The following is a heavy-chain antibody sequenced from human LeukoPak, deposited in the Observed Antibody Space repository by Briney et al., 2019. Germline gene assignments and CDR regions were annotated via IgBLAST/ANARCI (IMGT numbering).Heavy chain of an antibody. CDR2: ISGSGGTT. Sequence: PGGSLRLSCAASGFTFSNYAMTWVRQAPGKGLEWVSGISGSGGTTYYADSVKGRFTISRDNSRNALYLQMNSLRADDTALYYCVRDFRAGSSWYSDYWGQGTLVTVSS. CDR1: GFTFSNYA. V-gene: IGHV3-23*01. CDR3: VRDFRAGSSWYSDY. D-gene: IGHD6-13*01. J-gene: IGHJ4*02.